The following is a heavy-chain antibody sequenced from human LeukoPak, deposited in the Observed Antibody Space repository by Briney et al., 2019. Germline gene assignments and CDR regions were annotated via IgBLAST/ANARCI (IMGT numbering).Heavy chain of an antibody. CDR2: INPNSGGT. CDR1: GYTFTGYY. D-gene: IGHD1-26*01. J-gene: IGHJ4*02. V-gene: IGHV1-2*06. Sequence: ASVKVSCKASGYTFTGYYMHWVRQAPGQGLEWMGRINPNSGGTNYAQKFQGRVTMTRDMSISTAYMELSRLRSDDTAVYYCARVLGIVGAIDYWGQGTLVTVSS. CDR3: ARVLGIVGAIDY.